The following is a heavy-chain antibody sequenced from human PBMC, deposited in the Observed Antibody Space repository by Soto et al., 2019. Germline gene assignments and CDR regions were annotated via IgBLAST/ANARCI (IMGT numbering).Heavy chain of an antibody. CDR1: GFNFRTYA. J-gene: IGHJ5*02. D-gene: IGHD6-13*01. CDR3: ARAAYASSWNWFDP. V-gene: IGHV3-30*04. Sequence: GGSLRLSCAASGFNFRTYAMHWVRQAPGKGLEWVAVISYDGGLEYYGDSVKGRFTISRDNSKNTLYLQVSSLRGEDTAVYYCARAAYASSWNWFDPWGQGT. CDR2: ISYDGGLE.